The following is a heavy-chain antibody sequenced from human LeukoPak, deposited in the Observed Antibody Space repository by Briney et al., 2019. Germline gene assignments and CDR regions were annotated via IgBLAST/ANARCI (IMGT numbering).Heavy chain of an antibody. D-gene: IGHD6-19*01. Sequence: ASVKVSCKASGGTFSSYAISWVRQAPGQGLEWMGRIIPIFGTANYAQKFQGRVTITTDESTSTAYMELSSLRSEDTAVYYCARDGRPRAVAGLDEYFHHWGQGTLVTVSS. V-gene: IGHV1-69*05. CDR2: IIPIFGTA. CDR3: ARDGRPRAVAGLDEYFHH. CDR1: GGTFSSYA. J-gene: IGHJ1*01.